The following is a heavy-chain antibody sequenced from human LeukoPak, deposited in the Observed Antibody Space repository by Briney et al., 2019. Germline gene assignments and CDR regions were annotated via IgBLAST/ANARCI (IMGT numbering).Heavy chain of an antibody. J-gene: IGHJ4*02. CDR3: AKGSVNYDILTGSYFDY. CDR2: ISRSGENT. V-gene: IGHV3-23*01. D-gene: IGHD3-9*01. CDR1: GFTFNTYA. Sequence: GGSLRLSCAASGFTFNTYAMNWVRQAPGKGLEWDSSISRSGENTYYADSVKGRFTISRDNSKNTLSLQMNSLRAEDTAVYYCAKGSVNYDILTGSYFDYWGQGTLVTVSS.